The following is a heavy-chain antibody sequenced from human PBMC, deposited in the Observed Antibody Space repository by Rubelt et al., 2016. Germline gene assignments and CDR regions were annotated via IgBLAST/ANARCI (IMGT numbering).Heavy chain of an antibody. Sequence: EVQLVESGGGLVKPGGSLRLSCAASGLTFSNAWMSWVRQAPGKGLEWVGRIISKTDGGTTDYAAPVKGRFTISRDDSKNTLYLQMSSLKTEDTAVYYCTTGGVEEAFDVWGQGTMVTVSS. CDR2: IISKTDGGTT. D-gene: IGHD3-10*01. CDR3: TTGGVEEAFDV. J-gene: IGHJ3*01. CDR1: GLTFSNAW. V-gene: IGHV3-15*01.